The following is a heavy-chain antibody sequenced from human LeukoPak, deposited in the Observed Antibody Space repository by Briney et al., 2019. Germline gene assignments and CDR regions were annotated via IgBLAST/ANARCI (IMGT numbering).Heavy chain of an antibody. CDR3: ARGRYCSGGSCYLGDY. CDR2: INHSGST. CDR1: GGSSSGYY. D-gene: IGHD2-15*01. J-gene: IGHJ4*02. Sequence: SETLSLTCAVYGGSSSGYYWSWLRQPPGKGLEWIGEINHSGSTNYNPSLKSRVTISVDTSKNQFSLKLSSLTAADTAVYYCARGRYCSGGSCYLGDYWGQGTLVTVSS. V-gene: IGHV4-34*01.